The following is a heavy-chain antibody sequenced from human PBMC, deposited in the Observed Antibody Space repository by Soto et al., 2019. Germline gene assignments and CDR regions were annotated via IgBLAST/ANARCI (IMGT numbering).Heavy chain of an antibody. Sequence: PSQTLSLTCAISGDSVAANTGAWNWIRQSPSRGLEWLGRTYYRSKWYNDYAVSVKSRITISPDTSKNQFSLQLDYVTPEDTTVYYFAGQDHPDAFDICGPGPMGTV. J-gene: IGHJ3*02. CDR3: AGQDHPDAFDI. V-gene: IGHV6-1*01. CDR1: GDSVAANTGA. CDR2: TYYRSKWYN.